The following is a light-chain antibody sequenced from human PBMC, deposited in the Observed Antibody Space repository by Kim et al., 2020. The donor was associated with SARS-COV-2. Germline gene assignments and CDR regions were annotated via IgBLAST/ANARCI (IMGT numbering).Light chain of an antibody. J-gene: IGKJ4*01. V-gene: IGKV3-15*01. CDR2: GAS. Sequence: VLTQSPASLPVSPGERVTLTCRASQSVGSYIAWYQQKPGQAPTLLIYGASARATGLPARFSGSGSGTEFTLTITSLQSEDFAVYYWQQYHNWPPLTFGGGTKVDIK. CDR1: QSVGSY. CDR3: QQYHNWPPLT.